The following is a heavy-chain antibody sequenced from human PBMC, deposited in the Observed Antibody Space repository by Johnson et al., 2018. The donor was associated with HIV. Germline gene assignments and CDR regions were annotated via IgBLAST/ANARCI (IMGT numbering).Heavy chain of an antibody. J-gene: IGHJ3*02. D-gene: IGHD1-26*01. CDR3: ARYSGSYYTMAFDI. CDR2: INWNGGST. V-gene: IGHV3-20*04. CDR1: GFTFSSYA. Sequence: VQLVESGGGVVQPGRSLRLSCAASGFTFSSYAMHWVRQAPGKGLEWVSGINWNGGSTGYADSVKGRFTISRDNAKNSLYLQMNSLRAEDTALYYCARYSGSYYTMAFDIWGQGTMVTVSS.